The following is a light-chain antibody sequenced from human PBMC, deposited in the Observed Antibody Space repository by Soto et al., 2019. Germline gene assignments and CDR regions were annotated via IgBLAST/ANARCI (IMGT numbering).Light chain of an antibody. V-gene: IGKV3-11*01. Sequence: EIVLTQSPATLSLSPGERATLSCRASQSVSSYLAWYQQKPGQAPRLLIYHASNRATGIPARFSGSGSGTDFTLTISSREPEEFAVYYCQQRSNWPPYTFGQGTKLEIK. CDR3: QQRSNWPPYT. CDR1: QSVSSY. CDR2: HAS. J-gene: IGKJ2*01.